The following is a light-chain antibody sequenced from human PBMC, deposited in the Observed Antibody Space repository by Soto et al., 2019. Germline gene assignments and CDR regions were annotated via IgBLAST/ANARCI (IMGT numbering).Light chain of an antibody. CDR1: SGDVGGYNY. Sequence: QSALTQPASVSGSPGQSITISCTGTSGDVGGYNYVSWYQRHSGKAPKLIIYDVTNRPSGVSDRFSGFKSGNTASLTISGLRAEDEGDYYCSSYISRTFVVFGGGTKLTVL. V-gene: IGLV2-14*01. CDR2: DVT. J-gene: IGLJ2*01. CDR3: SSYISRTFVV.